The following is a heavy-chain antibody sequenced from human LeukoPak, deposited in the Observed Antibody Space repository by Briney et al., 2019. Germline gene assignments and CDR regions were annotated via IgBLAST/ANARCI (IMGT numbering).Heavy chain of an antibody. J-gene: IGHJ6*03. CDR1: GFTFGSYA. V-gene: IGHV3-23*01. Sequence: GGSLRLSCAASGFTFGSYAMSWVRQAPGKGLEWVSTISDTGGNTYYADSVKGRFTISRDNSKNTLYLQMNSLRAEDTAVYYCARESFSYYDILTGYYYYYYYMDVWGKGTTVTVSS. D-gene: IGHD3-9*01. CDR3: ARESFSYYDILTGYYYYYYYMDV. CDR2: ISDTGGNT.